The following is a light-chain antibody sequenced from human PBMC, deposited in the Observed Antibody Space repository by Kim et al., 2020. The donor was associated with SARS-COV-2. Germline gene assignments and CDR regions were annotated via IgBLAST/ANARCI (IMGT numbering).Light chain of an antibody. Sequence: SASVGDRGTITCRASQGIDSWLAWYQQKPGKAPKLMIYGASSLQSGVPSRFSGSGSGTDFTLTISSLQPEDFATYYCQQGNSFPLTFGQGTNLEIK. CDR1: QGIDSW. J-gene: IGKJ2*01. V-gene: IGKV1-12*01. CDR2: GAS. CDR3: QQGNSFPLT.